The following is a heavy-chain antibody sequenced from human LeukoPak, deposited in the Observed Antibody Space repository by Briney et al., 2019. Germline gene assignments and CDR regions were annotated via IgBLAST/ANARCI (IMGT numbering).Heavy chain of an antibody. CDR2: ILYSGNT. V-gene: IGHV4-39*01. CDR1: GGSISIMNHY. CDR3: GRHAHNGDFAY. J-gene: IGHJ4*02. Sequence: SETLSLTCTVSGGSISIMNHYWGWIRQPPEKGLEWIGSILYSGNTWYTPSLKSRVTISVDTSRSQFSLKLTSVTAADTAVYCCGRHAHNGDFAYWGQGILVTASS. D-gene: IGHD2-8*01.